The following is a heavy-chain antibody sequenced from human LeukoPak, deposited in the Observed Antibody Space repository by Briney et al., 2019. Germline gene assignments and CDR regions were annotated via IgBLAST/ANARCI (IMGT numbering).Heavy chain of an antibody. V-gene: IGHV4-59*01. CDR1: GGSISSYY. Sequence: PSETLSLTCTVSGGSISSYYWSWIRQPPGKGLEWIGYIYYGGSTNYNPSLKSRVTISVDTSKNQFSLKLSSVTAADTAVYYCARVEVGGWFDPWGQGTLVTVSS. D-gene: IGHD2-2*01. J-gene: IGHJ5*02. CDR2: IYYGGST. CDR3: ARVEVGGWFDP.